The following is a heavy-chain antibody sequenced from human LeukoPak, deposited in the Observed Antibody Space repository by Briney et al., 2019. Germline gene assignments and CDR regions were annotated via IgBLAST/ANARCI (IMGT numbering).Heavy chain of an antibody. V-gene: IGHV4-59*01. D-gene: IGHD3-10*01. CDR3: ARGGYYGLGNDFRFDP. Sequence: KSSETLSLTCTVSGDSISSYYWSWIRQPPGKGLEWIGYIYHSGSTNYKPSLKSRVTISVDTSKNQFSLKLSSVTAADTAVYYCARGGYYGLGNDFRFDPWGQGTLVTVSS. CDR1: GDSISSYY. J-gene: IGHJ5*02. CDR2: IYHSGST.